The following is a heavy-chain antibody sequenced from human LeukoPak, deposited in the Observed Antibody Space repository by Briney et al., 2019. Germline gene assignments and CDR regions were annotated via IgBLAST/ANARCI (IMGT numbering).Heavy chain of an antibody. CDR1: GGSVTSYY. J-gene: IGHJ4*02. CDR3: ARDRYYYDTSTYDPYFDY. Sequence: PSETLSLTCTFSGGSVTSYYWSWIRQPAGKGLEWIGRIYTSGSTNYNPSLKSRVTMSVDTSKNQFSLKLSSVTAADTAVYYCARDRYYYDTSTYDPYFDYWGQGTLVTVSS. CDR2: IYTSGST. V-gene: IGHV4-4*07. D-gene: IGHD3-22*01.